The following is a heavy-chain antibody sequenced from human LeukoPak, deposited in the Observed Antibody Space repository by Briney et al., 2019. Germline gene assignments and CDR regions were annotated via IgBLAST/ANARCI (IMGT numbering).Heavy chain of an antibody. J-gene: IGHJ4*02. V-gene: IGHV4-39*02. Sequence: PSETLSLTCTVSGDSISSSHYYWGWIRQSPGKGLEWIGSIYSGGGTHYNPSLNSRVTIFLDTSKNRFSPNLIPVTATDTAVYYCVRDYSNFVQGDWGQGTLVTVSS. D-gene: IGHD4-11*01. CDR1: GDSISSSHYY. CDR3: VRDYSNFVQGD. CDR2: IYSGGGT.